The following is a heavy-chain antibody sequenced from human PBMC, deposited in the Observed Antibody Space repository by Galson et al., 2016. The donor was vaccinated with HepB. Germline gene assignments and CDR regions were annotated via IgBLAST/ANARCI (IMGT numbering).Heavy chain of an antibody. Sequence: SETLSLTCAVSGDSTSSSNWWTWVRQPPGKRPEWIGEIYHSGSTFYNPSLGSRVTISVDKSSNQFSLNLTSVTAADTAVYYCVRVKGGCSSHSCVFDPWGQGTLVPVSS. CDR3: VRVKGGCSSHSCVFDP. D-gene: IGHD2-2*01. CDR2: IYHSGST. V-gene: IGHV4-4*02. CDR1: GDSTSSSNW. J-gene: IGHJ5*02.